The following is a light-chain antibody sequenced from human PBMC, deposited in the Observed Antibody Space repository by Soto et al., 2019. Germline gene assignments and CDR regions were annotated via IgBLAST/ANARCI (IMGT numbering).Light chain of an antibody. Sequence: DIQMTQSPSSLPASVGDRVTITCRASQGISNYLAWYQQRPGKVPKLLIYAASTLQSGVPSRFSGSGSGTDFNLTISSLQPQDGATYYCQKYDSVPRTFGPGTKVEIK. J-gene: IGKJ1*01. V-gene: IGKV1-27*01. CDR3: QKYDSVPRT. CDR2: AAS. CDR1: QGISNY.